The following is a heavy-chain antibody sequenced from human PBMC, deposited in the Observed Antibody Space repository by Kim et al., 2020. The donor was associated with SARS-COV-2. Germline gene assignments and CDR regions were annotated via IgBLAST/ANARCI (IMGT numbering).Heavy chain of an antibody. Sequence: ASVKVSCKASGYTFTSYGISWVRQAPGQGLEWMGWISAYNGNTNYAQKLQGRVTMTTDTSTSTAYVELRSLRSDDTAVYYCARVQRDYDILTGYYLDNWFDTWGQGTLVTVSS. D-gene: IGHD3-9*01. CDR3: ARVQRDYDILTGYYLDNWFDT. CDR2: ISAYNGNT. J-gene: IGHJ5*02. V-gene: IGHV1-18*01. CDR1: GYTFTSYG.